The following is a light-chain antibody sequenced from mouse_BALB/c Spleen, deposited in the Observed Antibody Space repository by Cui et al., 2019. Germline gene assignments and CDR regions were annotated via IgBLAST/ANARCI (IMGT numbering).Light chain of an antibody. CDR2: RAS. V-gene: IGKV3-5*01. Sequence: DIVLTQSPASLAVSLGQRATITCRGSEGADSYGDSFMHWYQQKPGQPPKLLIYRASNLESGIPARFSGSGSRTDFTLTISPVEADDVATYYCQQSNEDPLTFGAGTKLELK. CDR3: QQSNEDPLT. J-gene: IGKJ5*01. CDR1: EGADSYGDSF.